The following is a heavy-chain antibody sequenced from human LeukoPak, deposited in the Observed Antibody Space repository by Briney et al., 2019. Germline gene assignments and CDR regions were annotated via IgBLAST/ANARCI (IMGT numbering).Heavy chain of an antibody. CDR2: IYPGDSDT. J-gene: IGHJ4*02. V-gene: IGHV5-51*01. CDR1: GYSFTSYW. CDR3: ARHSGSYAVGY. D-gene: IGHD1-26*01. Sequence: GEALKISCKGSGYSFTSYWIGWVRPMPGKGLERMGIIYPGDSDTRYSPSFQGQVTISADKSINTAYLQWSSLKASDTAMYYCARHSGSYAVGYWGQGTLVTVSS.